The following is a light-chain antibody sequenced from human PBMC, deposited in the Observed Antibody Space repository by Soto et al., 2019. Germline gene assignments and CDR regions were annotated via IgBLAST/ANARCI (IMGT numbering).Light chain of an antibody. CDR2: DAS. CDR3: QQRSNALT. V-gene: IGKV3-11*01. J-gene: IGKJ3*01. Sequence: EIVLTQSAATLSLSPGERATLSCRASQSVSSYLAWYQQKPGQAPRLLIYDASNRATGIPARFSGSGSGTDFTLTISSLEPEDFAVYYCQQRSNALTFGPGTKVDIK. CDR1: QSVSSY.